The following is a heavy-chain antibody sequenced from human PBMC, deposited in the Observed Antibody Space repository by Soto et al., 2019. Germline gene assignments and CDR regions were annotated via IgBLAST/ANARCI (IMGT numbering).Heavy chain of an antibody. D-gene: IGHD3-10*01. CDR1: GFPFYNYG. CDR2: ISFDGTTK. J-gene: IGHJ5*02. Sequence: GGSLRLSCAGSGFPFYNYGINWVRQAPGKGLEWVAIISFDGTTKVYADSVKGRFTISRDNSKNTVFLQMNGLRVEETAVYYCAKEPQYYYNTLPRAYLDPWGQGTPVTVSS. V-gene: IGHV3-30*18. CDR3: AKEPQYYYNTLPRAYLDP.